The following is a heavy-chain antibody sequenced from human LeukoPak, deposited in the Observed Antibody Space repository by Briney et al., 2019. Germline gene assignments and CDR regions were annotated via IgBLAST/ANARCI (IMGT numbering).Heavy chain of an antibody. CDR1: GFTFSSYA. Sequence: GGSLRLSCAASGFTFSSYAMGWVRQAPGKGLEWVSAISGSGAGTYYADSVKGRFTLSRDNSKNTLYLQMNSLRAEDAALYFCAKLTNVAATGTFDYWGQGALVTVSS. CDR2: ISGSGAGT. J-gene: IGHJ4*02. CDR3: AKLTNVAATGTFDY. D-gene: IGHD6-13*01. V-gene: IGHV3-23*01.